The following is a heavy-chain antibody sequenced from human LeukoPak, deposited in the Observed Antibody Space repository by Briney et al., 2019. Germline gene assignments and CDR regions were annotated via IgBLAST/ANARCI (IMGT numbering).Heavy chain of an antibody. CDR1: GYTFTSYD. J-gene: IGHJ4*02. D-gene: IGHD3-22*01. V-gene: IGHV1-8*01. CDR2: MNPNSGNT. CDR3: ARKRKYCYGSSGWSDY. Sequence: GASVKVSCKASGYTFTSYDINWVRQATGQGLEWMGWMNPNSGNTGYAQKFQGRVTMTRNTSISTAYMELSSLRSEDTAVYYCARKRKYCYGSSGWSDYWGQGTLVTVSS.